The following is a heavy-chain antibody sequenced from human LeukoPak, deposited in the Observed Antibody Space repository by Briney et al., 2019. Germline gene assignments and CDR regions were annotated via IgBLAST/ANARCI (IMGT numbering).Heavy chain of an antibody. Sequence: GRSLRLSCAASGFAFDDYAMHWVRQAPGKGLEWVSGISGSGGSTYYADSVKGRFTISRDNSKNTLYLQMNSLRAEDTAVYYCAKRCYYDSSGYCWYFDLWGRGTLVTVSS. V-gene: IGHV3-23*01. CDR2: ISGSGGST. CDR3: AKRCYYDSSGYCWYFDL. D-gene: IGHD3-22*01. J-gene: IGHJ2*01. CDR1: GFAFDDYA.